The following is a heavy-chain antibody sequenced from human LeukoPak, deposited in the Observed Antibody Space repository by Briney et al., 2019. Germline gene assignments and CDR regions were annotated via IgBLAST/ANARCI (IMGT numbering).Heavy chain of an antibody. CDR3: ASYYVSSTLSHDY. Sequence: GGSLRLSYAASGFTFSNVWISWVRQAPGKGLEWVGRIRSKGNSYATAYAASVKGRFTISRDDSKNTAYLQMNSLKTEDTAVYYCASYYVSSTLSHDYWGQGTLVTVSA. V-gene: IGHV3-73*01. D-gene: IGHD3-22*01. CDR2: IRSKGNSYAT. CDR1: GFTFSNVW. J-gene: IGHJ4*02.